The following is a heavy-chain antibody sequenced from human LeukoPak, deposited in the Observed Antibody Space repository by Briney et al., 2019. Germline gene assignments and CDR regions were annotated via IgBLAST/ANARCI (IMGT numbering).Heavy chain of an antibody. Sequence: PGGCLRLSCAASGFTFSSYAMSWVRQAPGKGLEWVSAISGSGGSTYYADSVKGRFTISRDNSKNTLYLQMNSLRAEDTAVYYCAKKGSGWYGPSGRIGYWGQGTLVTVSS. CDR2: ISGSGGST. V-gene: IGHV3-23*01. CDR1: GFTFSSYA. CDR3: AKKGSGWYGPSGRIGY. D-gene: IGHD6-19*01. J-gene: IGHJ4*02.